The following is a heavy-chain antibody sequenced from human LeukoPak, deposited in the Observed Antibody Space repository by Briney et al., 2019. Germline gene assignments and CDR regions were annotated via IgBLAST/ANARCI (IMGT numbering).Heavy chain of an antibody. CDR2: IKSKTDGGTT. V-gene: IGHV3-15*01. CDR3: TTRYCSSTSCSGEGWFDP. CDR1: GFTFSNAW. J-gene: IGHJ5*02. D-gene: IGHD2-2*01. Sequence: GGSFRLSCAASGFTFSNAWMSWVRQAPGKGLEWVGRIKSKTDGGTTDYAAPVKGRFTISRDDSKNTLYLQMNSLKTEDTAVYYCTTRYCSSTSCSGEGWFDPWGQGTLVTVSS.